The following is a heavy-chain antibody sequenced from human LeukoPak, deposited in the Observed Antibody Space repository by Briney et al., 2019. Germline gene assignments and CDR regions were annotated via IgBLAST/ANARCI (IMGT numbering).Heavy chain of an antibody. CDR2: ISYDGSNK. J-gene: IGHJ4*02. V-gene: IGHV3-30*04. CDR3: ARVYGSGIGTTVYYFDY. CDR1: GFTFSSYA. Sequence: GGSLRLSCAASGFTFSSYAMHWVRQAPGKGLEWVAVISYDGSNKYYADSVKGRFTISRDNSKNTLYLQMNSLRAEDTAVYYCARVYGSGIGTTVYYFDYWGQGTLVTVSS. D-gene: IGHD4-17*01.